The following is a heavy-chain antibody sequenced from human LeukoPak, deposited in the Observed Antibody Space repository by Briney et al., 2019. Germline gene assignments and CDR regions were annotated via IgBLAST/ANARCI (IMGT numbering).Heavy chain of an antibody. D-gene: IGHD2-2*01. Sequence: PSATLSLTCTVSGGSISRHYWSWIRQPPGKGLEWIGYIYYSGTTNYNPSLKSRVTISVDTSKNQFSLKLSSVTAADTAVYYCARTVYCSSTSCFYFDYWGQGTLVTVSS. CDR1: GGSISRHY. V-gene: IGHV4-59*11. CDR2: IYYSGTT. CDR3: ARTVYCSSTSCFYFDY. J-gene: IGHJ4*02.